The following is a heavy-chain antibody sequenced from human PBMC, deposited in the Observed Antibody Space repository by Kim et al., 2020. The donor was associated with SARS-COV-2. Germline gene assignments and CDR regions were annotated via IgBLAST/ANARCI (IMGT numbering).Heavy chain of an antibody. CDR3: ARVATVSTLDY. D-gene: IGHD4-17*01. CDR2: IYYSGST. Sequence: SENLSLTCTVSGTSIGSHYWSWIRQPPGKGLEWIGYIYYSGSTNYNPSLKSRVTMSVDTSKNHFSLNLSSMTAADTAVYYCARVATVSTLDYWGQGTLVT. V-gene: IGHV4-59*11. J-gene: IGHJ4*02. CDR1: GTSIGSHY.